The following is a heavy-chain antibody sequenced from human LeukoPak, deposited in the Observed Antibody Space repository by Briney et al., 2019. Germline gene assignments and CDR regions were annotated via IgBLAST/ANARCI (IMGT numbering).Heavy chain of an antibody. Sequence: PSETLSLTCTVSGGSNSSYYWSWIRQPAGKGLEWIGRIYTSGSTNYNPSLKSRVTMSVDTSKNQFSLKLRSVTAADTAVYYCARGYNWGSPTRNFYYLDVWGKGTTVTVSS. D-gene: IGHD7-27*01. V-gene: IGHV4-4*07. CDR3: ARGYNWGSPTRNFYYLDV. CDR2: IYTSGST. J-gene: IGHJ6*03. CDR1: GGSNSSYY.